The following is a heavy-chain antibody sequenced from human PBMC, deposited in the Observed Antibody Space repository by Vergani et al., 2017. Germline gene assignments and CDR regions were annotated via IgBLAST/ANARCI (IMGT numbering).Heavy chain of an antibody. CDR3: ARSARDSGSYFSLDYYYYGMDV. CDR2: IYHSGRT. Sequence: QVQLQESGPGLVKPPGTLSLTCAVSGGSISSSNWWSWVRKPPGKGLEWIGEIYHSGRTHYNPSLRSRVTISVDKSKNQFSLKLSSVTAADTAVYYCARSARDSGSYFSLDYYYYGMDVWGQGTTVTVSS. V-gene: IGHV4-4*03. J-gene: IGHJ6*02. CDR1: GGSISSSNW. D-gene: IGHD1-26*01.